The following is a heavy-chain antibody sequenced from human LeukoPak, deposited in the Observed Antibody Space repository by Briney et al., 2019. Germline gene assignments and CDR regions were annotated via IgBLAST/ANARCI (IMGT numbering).Heavy chain of an antibody. Sequence: SETLSLTCPVSGGSINSYSWNWIRQPPGKGLEWNGYIYDSGSSNYNPSLKSRVTMSVDTSKNQFSLKLSSVTAADTAVYYCARRRLQTSTITEDNWFDLWGQGTLVTVSS. J-gene: IGHJ5*02. CDR2: IYDSGSS. D-gene: IGHD5-24*01. CDR3: ARRRLQTSTITEDNWFDL. V-gene: IGHV4-59*08. CDR1: GGSINSYS.